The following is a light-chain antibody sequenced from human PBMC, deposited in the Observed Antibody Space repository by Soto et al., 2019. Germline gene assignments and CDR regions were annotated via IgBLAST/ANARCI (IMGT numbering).Light chain of an antibody. CDR1: SSDVGGYNY. Sequence: QAVVTQPPSASGSPGQSVTISCTGTSSDVGGYNYVSWYQQHPGKAPKLMIYEVSKRPSGVPDRFSGSKSGNTASLTVSGLQAEDEADYYCSSYAGSNNPSVVFGGGTKVTVL. CDR2: EVS. CDR3: SSYAGSNNPSVV. V-gene: IGLV2-8*01. J-gene: IGLJ2*01.